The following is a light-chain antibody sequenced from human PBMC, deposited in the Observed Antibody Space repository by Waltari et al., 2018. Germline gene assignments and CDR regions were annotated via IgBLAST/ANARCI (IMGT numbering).Light chain of an antibody. CDR1: HGISSF. CDR2: GAS. CDR3: QNYNSAPYS. J-gene: IGKJ2*03. V-gene: IGKV1-27*01. Sequence: DIQMTQSPPSLSVSVGDRVTITCRASHGISSFLAWYQQKPGKVPELLIYGASTLQSGVPSRFSGSGSGTDFTLTISSLQPEDVATYYCQNYNSAPYSFGQGTKLEI.